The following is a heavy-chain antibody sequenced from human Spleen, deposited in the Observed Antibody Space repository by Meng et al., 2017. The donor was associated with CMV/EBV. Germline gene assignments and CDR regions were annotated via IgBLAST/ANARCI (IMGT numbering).Heavy chain of an antibody. Sequence: SETLSLTCAVYGGSFSGYYWSWIRQPPGKGLEWIGEINHSGSTNYNPSLKSRVTISVDTSKNQFSLKLSSVTAADTAVYYCARHLVVPAAIYYYYGMDVWGQGTTVTVSS. CDR1: GGSFSGYY. V-gene: IGHV4-34*01. J-gene: IGHJ6*02. CDR3: ARHLVVPAAIYYYYGMDV. CDR2: INHSGST. D-gene: IGHD2-2*01.